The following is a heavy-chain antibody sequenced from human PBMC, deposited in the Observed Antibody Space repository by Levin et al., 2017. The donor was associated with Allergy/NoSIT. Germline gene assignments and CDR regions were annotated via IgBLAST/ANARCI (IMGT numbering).Heavy chain of an antibody. CDR3: AKHLSSGYDPAADH. J-gene: IGHJ4*02. CDR2: IYPGDSDT. D-gene: IGHD5-12*01. Sequence: GESLKISCKASGYTFDTYWIGWVRQMPGKGLEWMGIIYPGDSDTKYSPSFQGQVSISADKSINTAYLQWSSLKASDTAMYYCAKHLSSGYDPAADHWGQGTLVLVSS. CDR1: GYTFDTYW. V-gene: IGHV5-51*01.